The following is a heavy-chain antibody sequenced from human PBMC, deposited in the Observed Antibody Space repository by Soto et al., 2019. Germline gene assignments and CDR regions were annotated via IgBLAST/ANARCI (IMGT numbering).Heavy chain of an antibody. Sequence: PGGSLRLSCAASGFTFDDYAMYWVRQVLGKGLEWVSSISWNSGNIGYADYVKGRFTTSRDNAENYLYLQMNSLRPEDTALYYCVRSKGGYSYGTPFDYWGQGTLVTVSS. CDR3: VRSKGGYSYGTPFDY. V-gene: IGHV3-9*01. D-gene: IGHD5-18*01. J-gene: IGHJ4*02. CDR2: ISWNSGNI. CDR1: GFTFDDYA.